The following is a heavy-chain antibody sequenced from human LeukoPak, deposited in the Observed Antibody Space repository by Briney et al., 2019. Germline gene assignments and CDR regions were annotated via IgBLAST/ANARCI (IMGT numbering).Heavy chain of an antibody. D-gene: IGHD3-10*01. CDR2: IIPIFGIA. V-gene: IGHV1-69*04. Sequence: GASVKVSCKASGYTFTSYGISWVRQAPGQGLEWMGRIIPIFGIANYAQKFQGRVTITADKSTSTAYMELSSLRSEDTAVYYCARGTGGAYYFDYWGQGTLVTVSS. CDR3: ARGTGGAYYFDY. CDR1: GYTFTSYG. J-gene: IGHJ4*02.